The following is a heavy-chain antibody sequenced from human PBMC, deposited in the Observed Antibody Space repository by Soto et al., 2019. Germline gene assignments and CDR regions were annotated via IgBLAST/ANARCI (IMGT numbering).Heavy chain of an antibody. V-gene: IGHV3-11*05. Sequence: QVQLVESGGGLVKPGGTLRLSCATSGFTFSDHYMTWIRQAPGTGLEFISYISPGASYTNYGDSVTGRFTISRDNAKNSLSLQANTLREEDTAGYYCSRGGCGGVFDHWGQGTLVTVSS. J-gene: IGHJ4*02. CDR1: GFTFSDHY. D-gene: IGHD2-21*01. CDR3: SRGGCGGVFDH. CDR2: ISPGASYT.